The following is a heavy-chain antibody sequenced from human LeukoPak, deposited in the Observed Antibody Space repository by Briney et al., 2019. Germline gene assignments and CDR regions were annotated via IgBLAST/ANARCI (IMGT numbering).Heavy chain of an antibody. Sequence: KTGGSLRLSCAASGFTFSNAWMSWVRQAPGKGLEWVGRIKSKTDGGKTDYAAPVKGRFTISRDDSKNTLYPQMNSLKTEDTAVYYCTTPWKFWGQGTLVTVSS. CDR2: IKSKTDGGKT. CDR1: GFTFSNAW. J-gene: IGHJ4*02. D-gene: IGHD1-1*01. CDR3: TTPWKF. V-gene: IGHV3-15*01.